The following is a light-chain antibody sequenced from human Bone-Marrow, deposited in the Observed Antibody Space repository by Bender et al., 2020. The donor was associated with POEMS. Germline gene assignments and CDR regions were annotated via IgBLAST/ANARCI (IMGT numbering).Light chain of an antibody. CDR3: QAWDSTMFYV. V-gene: IGLV3-1*01. CDR1: NLGSKY. Sequence: SFELTQPPSVSVSPGQTATITCSGDNLGSKYACWYQQKPGQSPVLVIYQNSKRPSGIPERFSGYNSGNTATLTISGTQAMDEADYYCQAWDSTMFYVFGTGTKVTVL. J-gene: IGLJ1*01. CDR2: QNS.